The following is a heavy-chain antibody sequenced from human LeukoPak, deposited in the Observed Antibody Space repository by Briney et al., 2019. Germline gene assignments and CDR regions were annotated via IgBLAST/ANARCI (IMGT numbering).Heavy chain of an antibody. CDR1: GFSVSSDY. Sequence: GGSLRLSCAASGFSVSSDYMSWVRQAPGKGLEWVSVIYSGGNTYYADSVKGRFTISRDHSKNTLYLQMNSLRAEDTAVYYCAGRQTFYDFSFDYWGQGPLVTVSS. V-gene: IGHV3-53*01. CDR3: AGRQTFYDFSFDY. CDR2: IYSGGNT. D-gene: IGHD3-3*01. J-gene: IGHJ4*02.